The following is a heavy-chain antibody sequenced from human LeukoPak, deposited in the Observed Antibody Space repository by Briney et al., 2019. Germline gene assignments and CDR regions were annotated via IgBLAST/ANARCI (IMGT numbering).Heavy chain of an antibody. CDR3: ARSYYYDSSGYYYFDY. D-gene: IGHD3-22*01. CDR2: IIPILGIA. CDR1: GGTFSSYA. J-gene: IGHJ4*02. Sequence: SVKVSCKASGGTFSSYAISWVRQAPGQGLEWMGRIIPILGIANYAQKFQGRVTITADKSTSTAYMELSSLRSEDTAVYYCARSYYYDSSGYYYFDYWGQGTLVTVSS. V-gene: IGHV1-69*04.